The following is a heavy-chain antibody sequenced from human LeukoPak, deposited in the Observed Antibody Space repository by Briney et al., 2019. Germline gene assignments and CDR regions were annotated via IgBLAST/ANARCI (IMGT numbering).Heavy chain of an antibody. CDR3: AREARGLRFLEWLLPSQFDY. D-gene: IGHD3-3*01. CDR2: IYPGDSDT. CDR1: GYSFTSYW. Sequence: GESLKISCKGSGYSFTSYWIGWVRQMPGKGLEWMGIIYPGDSDTRYSPSFQGQVTISADKSISTAYLQWSSLKASDTAMYYCAREARGLRFLEWLLPSQFDYWGQGTLVTVSS. J-gene: IGHJ4*02. V-gene: IGHV5-51*01.